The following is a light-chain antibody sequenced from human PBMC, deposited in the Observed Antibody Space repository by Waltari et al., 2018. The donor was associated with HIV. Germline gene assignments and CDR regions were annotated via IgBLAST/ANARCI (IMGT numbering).Light chain of an antibody. J-gene: IGKJ2*01. CDR1: QSVSSN. CDR2: RAS. CDR3: QQYNDWPRGP. V-gene: IGKV3-15*01. Sequence: EIVLTQSPATLSVSPGARANLSCRASQSVSSNLAWYQQKPDQAPRLLIYRASTRTTGIPARFSGSGSGTEFTLTISSLQSEDFAVYYCQQYNDWPRGPFGQGTRLEIK.